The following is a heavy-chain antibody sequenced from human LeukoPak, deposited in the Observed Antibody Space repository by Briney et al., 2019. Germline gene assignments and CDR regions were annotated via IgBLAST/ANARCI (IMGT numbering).Heavy chain of an antibody. Sequence: GSVKVSCKASGYTLTVYYMHWVRQAPGQGREWMGWINPNSGGTNYAQKFQGRVTMTRDTSISTAYMELSSLRSEDTAVYYSARAAISYYDLWSGYSFDPWGQGTLVTVSS. D-gene: IGHD3-3*01. V-gene: IGHV1-2*02. J-gene: IGHJ5*02. CDR2: INPNSGGT. CDR1: GYTLTVYY. CDR3: ARAAISYYDLWSGYSFDP.